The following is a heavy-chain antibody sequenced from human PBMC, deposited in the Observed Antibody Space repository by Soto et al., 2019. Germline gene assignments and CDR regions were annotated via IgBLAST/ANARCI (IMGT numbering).Heavy chain of an antibody. CDR3: AKERQLLWFGELGYMDV. V-gene: IGHV3-9*01. D-gene: IGHD3-10*01. Sequence: EVQLVESGGGLVQPGRSLRLSCAASGFTFDDYAMHWVRQAPGKGLEWVSGISWNSGSIGYADSVKGRFTISRDNAKNSLYLQMNSLRAEDTALYYCAKERQLLWFGELGYMDVWDKGTTVTVSS. CDR1: GFTFDDYA. CDR2: ISWNSGSI. J-gene: IGHJ6*03.